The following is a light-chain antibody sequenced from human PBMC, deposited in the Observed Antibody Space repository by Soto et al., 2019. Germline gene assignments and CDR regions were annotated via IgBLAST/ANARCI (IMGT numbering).Light chain of an antibody. CDR2: LNSDGSH. CDR3: QTWGTGVV. Sequence: QPVLTQSPSASASLGASVKLTCTLSSGHSSYAIAWHQQQPEKGPRYLMKLNSDGSHSKGDGIPDRFPGSSSGAERYLTISSLQSEDEADYYCQTWGTGVVFGGGTQLTVL. V-gene: IGLV4-69*01. CDR1: SGHSSYA. J-gene: IGLJ2*01.